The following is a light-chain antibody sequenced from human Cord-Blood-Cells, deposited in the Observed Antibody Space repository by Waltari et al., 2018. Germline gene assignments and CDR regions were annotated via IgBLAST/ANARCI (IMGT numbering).Light chain of an antibody. V-gene: IGKV1-39*01. CDR1: QSISSY. CDR3: KQSYRTGT. CDR2: DAS. Sequence: DIPMTHSPSSLSASVVDRVTITFRAPQSISSYLNWYQQKPGKAPKRLIYDASILQSGIPSRFSGSGSGTDFNLTISSLQPVDFATFYCKQSYRTGTFGQGNKVEIK. J-gene: IGKJ1*01.